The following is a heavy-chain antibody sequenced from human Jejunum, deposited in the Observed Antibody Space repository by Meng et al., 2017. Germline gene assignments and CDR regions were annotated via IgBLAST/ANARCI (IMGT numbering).Heavy chain of an antibody. CDR1: GFTFSSLA. CDR3: AKKTGYCSSTACFDY. Sequence: GESLKISCAASGFTFSSLAMSWVRQAPGKGLDWVSTISCNGDYTYYADSVKGRFTISRDNSKNTLYLQMNSLRAEDAAIYYCAKKTGYCSSTACFDYWGQGTLVTVSS. CDR2: ISCNGDYT. V-gene: IGHV3-23*01. J-gene: IGHJ4*02. D-gene: IGHD2-2*01.